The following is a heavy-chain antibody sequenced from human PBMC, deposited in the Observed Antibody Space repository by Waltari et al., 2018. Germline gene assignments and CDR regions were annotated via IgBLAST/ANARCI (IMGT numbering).Heavy chain of an antibody. J-gene: IGHJ4*02. CDR1: GGSISSSSYY. D-gene: IGHD3-22*01. V-gene: IGHV4-39*07. CDR3: ARVTTIVVVITYYFDY. Sequence: QVQLQESGPGLVKPSETLSLTCTVSGGSISSSSYYWGWIRQPPGKGLEWIGSIYYSGSNYYNPSLKSRVTISVDTSKNQFSRKLGSVTAADTAVYYCARVTTIVVVITYYFDYWGQGTLVTVSS. CDR2: IYYSGSN.